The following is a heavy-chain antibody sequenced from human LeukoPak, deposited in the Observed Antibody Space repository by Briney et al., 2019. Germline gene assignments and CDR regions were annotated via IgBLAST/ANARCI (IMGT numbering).Heavy chain of an antibody. D-gene: IGHD5-12*01. V-gene: IGHV3-21*06. CDR1: GFAFESFT. CDR3: CDKYIDS. J-gene: IGHJ4*02. CDR2: ISDTGRDI. Sequence: GGSLRLSCAGSGFAFESFTMTWVRQAPGKGLEWVSLISDTGRDINYADSVRGRFTISRDNTKNSLFLQMDSLRVEDTAIFSACDKYIDSWGQGTLVTVSS.